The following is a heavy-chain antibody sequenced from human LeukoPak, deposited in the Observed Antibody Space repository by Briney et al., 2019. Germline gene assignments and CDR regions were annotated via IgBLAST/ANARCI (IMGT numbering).Heavy chain of an antibody. Sequence: ASVKVSCKASGYTFTSYGISWVRQAPGQGLEWMGWISAYNGNTNYAQKLQGRVTMTTDTSTSTAYMELRSLRSDDTAVYYCAREPELLWFGDAFDIWGRGTMVTVSS. V-gene: IGHV1-18*01. J-gene: IGHJ3*02. CDR2: ISAYNGNT. CDR3: AREPELLWFGDAFDI. D-gene: IGHD3-10*01. CDR1: GYTFTSYG.